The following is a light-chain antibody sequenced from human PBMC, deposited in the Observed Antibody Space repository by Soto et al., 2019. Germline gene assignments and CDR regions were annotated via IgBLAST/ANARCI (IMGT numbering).Light chain of an antibody. CDR3: QQYGGSPGT. V-gene: IGKV3-20*01. Sequence: EIVLTQSPGTLSLSPGERATLSCRASQSVNRSYLAWYQQKPGQAPRLLISGASTRATGIPDRFSGSGSGTDFTLTISRLEPEDFAVYYCQQYGGSPGTFGQGTKMEIK. J-gene: IGKJ1*01. CDR1: QSVNRSY. CDR2: GAS.